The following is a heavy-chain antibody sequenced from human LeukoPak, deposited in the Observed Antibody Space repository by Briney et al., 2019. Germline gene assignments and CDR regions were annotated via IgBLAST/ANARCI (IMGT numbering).Heavy chain of an antibody. CDR1: GFSFRDYT. V-gene: IGHV3-21*01. J-gene: IGHJ4*02. Sequence: GGSLRLSCAASGFSFRDYTMNWVRQAPGKGLEWLASISSSSSYMYFANSVRGRFTISRDNAKNSLYLQMNSLRAEDTAVYYCAKDSPSRTATTEVPVDYWGQGTLVTVSS. D-gene: IGHD1/OR15-1a*01. CDR2: ISSSSSYM. CDR3: AKDSPSRTATTEVPVDY.